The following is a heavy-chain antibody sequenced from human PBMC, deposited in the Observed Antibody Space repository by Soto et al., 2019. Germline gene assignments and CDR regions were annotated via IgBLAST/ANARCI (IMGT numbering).Heavy chain of an antibody. Sequence: SETLSLTCTVSGGSISSSSYYWGWIRQPPGKGLEWIGSIYYSGSTYYDPSLKSRVTISVDTSKNQFSLKLSSVTAADTAVYYCPTHGSKGELYTHFDYWGQGTLVTVSP. V-gene: IGHV4-39*01. CDR2: IYYSGST. D-gene: IGHD3-16*01. CDR3: PTHGSKGELYTHFDY. J-gene: IGHJ4*02. CDR1: GGSISSSSYY.